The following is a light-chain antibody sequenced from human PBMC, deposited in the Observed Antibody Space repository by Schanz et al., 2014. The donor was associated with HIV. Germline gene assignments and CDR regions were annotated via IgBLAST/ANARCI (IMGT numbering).Light chain of an antibody. CDR2: DNF. CDR3: QSYDSSLSSVV. V-gene: IGLV1-40*01. Sequence: QSVLTQPPSVSGAPGQRVTISCTGSNSNIGAGYAVHWYQQLPGTAPKLLISDNFNRPSGVPDRFSGSKSDTSASLAITGXXXXDEAHYYCQSYDSSLSSVVFGGGTKLTVL. J-gene: IGLJ3*02. CDR1: NSNIGAGYA.